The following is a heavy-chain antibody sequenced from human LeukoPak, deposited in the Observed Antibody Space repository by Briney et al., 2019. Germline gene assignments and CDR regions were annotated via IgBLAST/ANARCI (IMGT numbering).Heavy chain of an antibody. D-gene: IGHD6-13*01. V-gene: IGHV4-30-4*07. J-gene: IGHJ6*03. CDR1: GGSISRSGYS. CDR2: IYYTGST. CDR3: AKPPPYSSSWQNYYYYYMDV. Sequence: SETLSLTCAVSGGSISRSGYSWSWIRQPPGKGLDWIAYIYYTGSTYYNPSLKSRVSMSVDTSKSQLSLKVISVTAADTAVYYCAKPPPYSSSWQNYYYYYMDVWGKGTTVTISS.